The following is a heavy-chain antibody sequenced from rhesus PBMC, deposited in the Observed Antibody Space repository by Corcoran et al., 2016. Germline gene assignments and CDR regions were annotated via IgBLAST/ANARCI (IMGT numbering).Heavy chain of an antibody. CDR2: IYRNSEST. CDR1: GGTISSGYYY. V-gene: IGHV4S12*01. CDR3: ARAYWGDYYIDY. D-gene: IGHD3-34*01. Sequence: VQLQESGPGVVQPSETLSLTCAVSGGTISSGYYYWCLIRQPTGKGLEWIGGIYRNSESTNYNSSLKSRVTISKDTYKNQFSLKLSSVAATDTAVYYCARAYWGDYYIDYWGQGVLVTVSS. J-gene: IGHJ4*01.